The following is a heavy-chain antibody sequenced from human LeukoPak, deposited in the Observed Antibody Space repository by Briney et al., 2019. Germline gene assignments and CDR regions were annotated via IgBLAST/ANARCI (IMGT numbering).Heavy chain of an antibody. J-gene: IGHJ4*02. Sequence: GGSLRLSCAASGLTFSIYDMHWVRQAPGKGLERVADISSDGSNKYYADSVKGRFTTSRDNSKNTLYLQMNSLRAEATAVYYCATGWRMVRGLIKGVIDYWGQGILVTVSS. CDR2: ISSDGSNK. CDR1: GLTFSIYD. D-gene: IGHD3-10*01. CDR3: ATGWRMVRGLIKGVIDY. V-gene: IGHV3-30*04.